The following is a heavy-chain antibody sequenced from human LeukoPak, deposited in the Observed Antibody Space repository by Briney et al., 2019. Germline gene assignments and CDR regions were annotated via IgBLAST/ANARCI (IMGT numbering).Heavy chain of an antibody. J-gene: IGHJ5*02. CDR3: AREVGSSSSWGFDP. CDR2: IWYDGSSK. CDR1: GFTFSSHG. V-gene: IGHV3-33*01. D-gene: IGHD6-6*01. Sequence: PGRALRLSCAASGFTFSSHGMHWVRQAPGKGLEWVAVIWYDGSSKYYADSVKSRCTISRDNSKSTLYLQMNSLRTEDTAVYYCAREVGSSSSWGFDPWGQGTLVTVSS.